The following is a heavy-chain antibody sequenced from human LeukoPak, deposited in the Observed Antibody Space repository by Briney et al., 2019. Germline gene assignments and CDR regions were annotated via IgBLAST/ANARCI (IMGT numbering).Heavy chain of an antibody. D-gene: IGHD2-2*01. CDR2: IYHSGST. V-gene: IGHV4-59*08. CDR3: ARHSPDIVVVPAAISFFDY. Sequence: SETLSLTCSVSGGSINSDYWNWIRQPPGKGLEWIGYIYHSGSTNYNPSLKSRVTISIDKSKKQFSLKLSSVTAADTAVHYCARHSPDIVVVPAAISFFDYWGQGTLVTVSS. CDR1: GGSINSDY. J-gene: IGHJ4*02.